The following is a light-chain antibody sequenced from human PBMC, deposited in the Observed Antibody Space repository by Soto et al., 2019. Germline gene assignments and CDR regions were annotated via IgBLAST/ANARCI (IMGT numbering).Light chain of an antibody. CDR1: QSVLYSSNNKNY. CDR2: WAS. CDR3: QQYYSTPLT. Sequence: DIVMTQSPDSLAVSLGERATINCKSSQSVLYSSNNKNYLAWYQQKPGQPPKLLIYWASTRESGVPDRFSGSGFGKDFPLTYISLRAEDVAVYYCQQYYSTPLTFGPATKLDI. J-gene: IGKJ3*01. V-gene: IGKV4-1*01.